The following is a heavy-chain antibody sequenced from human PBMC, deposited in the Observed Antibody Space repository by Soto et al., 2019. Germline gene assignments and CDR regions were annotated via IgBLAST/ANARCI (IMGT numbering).Heavy chain of an antibody. D-gene: IGHD6-13*01. CDR2: IYYSGGT. Sequence: SETLSLTCTVSGGYISSGYFWSWIRQRPGKGLEWIGNIYYSGGTYSNPSLESRVVMSVDTSKNEFTLKVNSVTAADTAMYYCARLAKEENPKRESWYAFDIWGQGILVTVSS. CDR1: GGYISSGYF. J-gene: IGHJ4*02. V-gene: IGHV4-31*03. CDR3: ARLAKEENPKRESWYAFDI.